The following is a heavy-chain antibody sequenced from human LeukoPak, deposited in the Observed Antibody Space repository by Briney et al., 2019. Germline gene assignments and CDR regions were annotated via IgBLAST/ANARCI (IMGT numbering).Heavy chain of an antibody. J-gene: IGHJ4*02. CDR3: ARHPYVWGSSLFDY. CDR2: IYYSGST. V-gene: IGHV4-4*02. D-gene: IGHD3-16*01. Sequence: SETLSLTCAVSGGSISSSNWWSWVRQPPGKGLEWIGYIYYSGSTNYNPSLKSRVTISVDTSKNQFSLKLSSVTAADTAVYYCARHPYVWGSSLFDYWGQGTLVTVSS. CDR1: GGSISSSNW.